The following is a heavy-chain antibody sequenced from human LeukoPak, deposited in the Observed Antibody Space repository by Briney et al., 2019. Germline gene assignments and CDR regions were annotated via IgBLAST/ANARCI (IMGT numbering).Heavy chain of an antibody. D-gene: IGHD3-16*02. Sequence: SQTLSLTRTVSGGSISSGSYYWSWIRQPAGKGLEWIGRIYTSGSTNYNPSLKSRVTMSVDTSKNQFSLKLSSVTAADTAVYYCARDDYVWGSYRYYASDIWGQGTMVTVSS. J-gene: IGHJ3*02. CDR2: IYTSGST. CDR3: ARDDYVWGSYRYYASDI. V-gene: IGHV4-61*02. CDR1: GGSISSGSYY.